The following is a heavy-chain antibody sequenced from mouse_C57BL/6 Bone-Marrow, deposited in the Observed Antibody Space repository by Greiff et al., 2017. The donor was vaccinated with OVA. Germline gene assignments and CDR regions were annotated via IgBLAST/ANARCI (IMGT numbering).Heavy chain of an antibody. D-gene: IGHD2-5*01. J-gene: IGHJ3*01. V-gene: IGHV7-3*01. CDR1: GFTFTDYY. CDR3: ATIYSNYYWCAY. Sequence: EVHLVESGGGLVQPGGSLSLSCAASGFTFTDYYMCWVRQPPGKALVWLGFIRNKANGYTTEYSATVKVRIPISRANTQSILYLQLKALRAEDRATYYCATIYSNYYWCAYWGQGTLVTVSA. CDR2: IRNKANGYTT.